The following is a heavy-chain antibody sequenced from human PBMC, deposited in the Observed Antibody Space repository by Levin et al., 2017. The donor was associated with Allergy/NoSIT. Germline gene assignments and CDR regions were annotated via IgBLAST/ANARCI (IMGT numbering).Heavy chain of an antibody. J-gene: IGHJ5*02. D-gene: IGHD6-13*01. V-gene: IGHV3-74*01. CDR3: ARIRGIAAGTPLTTP. CDR1: GFTFSSYW. Sequence: GGSLRLSCAASGFTFSSYWMHWVRQAPGKGLVWVSRINSDGSSTSYADSVKGRFTISRDNAKNTLYLQMNSLRAEDTAVYYCARIRGIAAGTPLTTPWGQGTLVTVSS. CDR2: INSDGSST.